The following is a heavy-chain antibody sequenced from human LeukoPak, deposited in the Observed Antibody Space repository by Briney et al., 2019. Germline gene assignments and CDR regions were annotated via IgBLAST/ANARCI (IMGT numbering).Heavy chain of an antibody. D-gene: IGHD3-22*01. CDR2: IWYDGSNK. J-gene: IGHJ4*02. V-gene: IGHV3-33*01. Sequence: PGRSLRLSCAASGFTFSSYGMHWVRQAPGKGLEWVAVIWYDGSNKYYADSVKGRFTISRDNSKNTLYLQMNSLRAEDTAVYYCAGKYYYDSSGLYWGQGTLVTVSS. CDR3: AGKYYYDSSGLY. CDR1: GFTFSSYG.